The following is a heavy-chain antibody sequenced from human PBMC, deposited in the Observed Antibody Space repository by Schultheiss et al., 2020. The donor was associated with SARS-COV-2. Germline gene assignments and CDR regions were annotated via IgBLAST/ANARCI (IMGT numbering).Heavy chain of an antibody. D-gene: IGHD3-3*01. CDR2: ISWNSGSI. CDR3: AKDITPRSDFWSGYQR. Sequence: GGSLRLSCAASGFTFDDYAMHWVRQAPGKGLEWVSGISWNSGSIGYADSVKGRFTISRDNSKNSLYLQMNSLRAEDTALYYCAKDITPRSDFWSGYQRWGQGTLVTVSS. CDR1: GFTFDDYA. V-gene: IGHV3-9*01. J-gene: IGHJ4*02.